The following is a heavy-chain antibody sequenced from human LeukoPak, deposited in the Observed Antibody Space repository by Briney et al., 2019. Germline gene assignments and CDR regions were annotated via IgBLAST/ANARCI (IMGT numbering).Heavy chain of an antibody. D-gene: IGHD3-3*01. Sequence: ASVKVSCKVSGYTLTDLSMHWVRQAPGKGLEWMGGFDPEDGKTIYAQKFQGRVTMTEDTSTDTAYMEPSSLRSEDTAAYYCAPIRFVEWLPRNNWFDPWGQGTLVTVSS. J-gene: IGHJ5*02. CDR1: GYTLTDLS. V-gene: IGHV1-24*01. CDR2: FDPEDGKT. CDR3: APIRFVEWLPRNNWFDP.